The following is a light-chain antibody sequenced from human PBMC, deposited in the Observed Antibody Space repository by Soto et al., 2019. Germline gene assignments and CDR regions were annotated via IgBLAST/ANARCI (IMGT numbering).Light chain of an antibody. J-gene: IGKJ2*01. V-gene: IGKV1-5*01. CDR3: QQYNNYLMYT. CDR2: DAS. CDR1: QSISSW. Sequence: DMQMTQSPSTLSASVGDRVTITCRASQSISSWLAWYQQKPGKAPKLLIYDASTLESGVPSRFSGSGSGTEFTLTISSLQPDDFATYYCQQYNNYLMYTFGQGTKLEIK.